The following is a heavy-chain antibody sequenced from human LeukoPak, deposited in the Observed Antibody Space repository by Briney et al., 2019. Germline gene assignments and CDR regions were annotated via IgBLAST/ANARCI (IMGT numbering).Heavy chain of an antibody. CDR2: ISSSGSTI. Sequence: PGGSLRLSCAASGFTFSDYYMSWIRQAPGKGLEWVSYISSSGSTIYYADSVKGRFTISRDNAKNSQYLQMNSLRAEDTAVYYCARARRSSGWPLVDYWGQGTLVTVSS. D-gene: IGHD6-19*01. CDR1: GFTFSDYY. CDR3: ARARRSSGWPLVDY. V-gene: IGHV3-11*01. J-gene: IGHJ4*02.